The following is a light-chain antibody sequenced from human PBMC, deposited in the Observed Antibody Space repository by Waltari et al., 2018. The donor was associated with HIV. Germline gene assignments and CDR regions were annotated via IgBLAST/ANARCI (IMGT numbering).Light chain of an antibody. CDR2: EVS. J-gene: IGLJ1*01. Sequence: QSALTQPASVSGSPGQSITISCPGTSSDVGGYYSVSWYQQHPGKAPKLMIYEVSNRPSGVSNRFSGSKSGNTASLTISGLQAEDEADYYCSSYTSSTNPYVFGTGTKVTVL. CDR3: SSYTSSTNPYV. V-gene: IGLV2-14*01. CDR1: SSDVGGYYS.